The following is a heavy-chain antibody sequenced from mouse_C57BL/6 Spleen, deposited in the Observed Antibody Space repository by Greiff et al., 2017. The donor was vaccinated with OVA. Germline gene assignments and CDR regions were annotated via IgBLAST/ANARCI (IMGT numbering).Heavy chain of an antibody. CDR1: GFTFSDYY. J-gene: IGHJ2*01. CDR3: ARATLGRDFDY. V-gene: IGHV5-16*01. CDR2: INYDGSST. D-gene: IGHD4-1*01. Sequence: EVQLVESEGGLVQPGSSMKLSCTASGFTFSDYYMAWVRQVPEKGLEWVANINYDGSSTYYLDSLKSRFIISRDNAKNILYLQMSSLKSEDTATYYGARATLGRDFDYWGKGTTLTVSS.